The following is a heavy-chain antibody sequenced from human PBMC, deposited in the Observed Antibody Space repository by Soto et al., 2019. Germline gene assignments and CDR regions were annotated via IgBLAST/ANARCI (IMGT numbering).Heavy chain of an antibody. CDR3: ARDLRYGSGIGYYYMDV. CDR2: ISSSSSTI. V-gene: IGHV3-48*01. J-gene: IGHJ6*03. CDR1: GFTFSSYS. Sequence: GGSLRLSYAASGFTFSSYSMNWVRQAPGKGLEWVSYISSSSSTIYYADSVKGRFTISRDNAKNSLYLQMNSLRAEDTAVYYCARDLRYGSGIGYYYMDVWGKGTTVTVSS. D-gene: IGHD3-10*01.